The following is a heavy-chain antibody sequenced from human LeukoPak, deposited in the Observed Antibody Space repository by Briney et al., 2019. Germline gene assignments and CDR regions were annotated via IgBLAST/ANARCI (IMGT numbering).Heavy chain of an antibody. CDR3: ARGGEWELPFDY. V-gene: IGHV1-69*05. CDR2: IIPIFGTA. Sequence: ASVKVSCKASGGTFSSHAISWVRQAPGQGLEWMGGIIPIFGTANYAQKFQGRVTITTDESTSTAYMELSSLRSEDTAVYYCARGGEWELPFDYWGQGTLVTVSS. CDR1: GGTFSSHA. D-gene: IGHD1-26*01. J-gene: IGHJ4*02.